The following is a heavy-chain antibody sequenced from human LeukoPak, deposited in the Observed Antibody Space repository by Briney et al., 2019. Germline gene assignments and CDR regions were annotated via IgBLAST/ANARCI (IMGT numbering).Heavy chain of an antibody. CDR2: IKQDGGEK. D-gene: IGHD4-11*01. CDR1: GFTFSSYG. J-gene: IGHJ4*02. Sequence: GGSLRLSCAASGFTFSSYGMHWVRQAPGKGLEWVANIKQDGGEKFYVDSVKGRFTISRDNAKNSLYLQMNSLRAEDTAVYYCAREDHSNYNYWGQGTLVTVSS. CDR3: AREDHSNYNY. V-gene: IGHV3-7*01.